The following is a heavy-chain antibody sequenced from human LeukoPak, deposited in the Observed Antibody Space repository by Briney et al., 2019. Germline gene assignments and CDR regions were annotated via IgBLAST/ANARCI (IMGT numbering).Heavy chain of an antibody. CDR1: GFTFSSYS. J-gene: IGHJ4*02. Sequence: PGGSLRLSCAASGFTFSSYSMNWVRQAPGKGLEWVSSISSSSSYIYYADSVKGRFTISRDNSKNTLYLQMNSLRAEDTAVYYCAKDLSYSYGPATSYYFDYWGQGTLVTVSS. CDR3: AKDLSYSYGPATSYYFDY. V-gene: IGHV3-21*04. D-gene: IGHD5-18*01. CDR2: ISSSSSYI.